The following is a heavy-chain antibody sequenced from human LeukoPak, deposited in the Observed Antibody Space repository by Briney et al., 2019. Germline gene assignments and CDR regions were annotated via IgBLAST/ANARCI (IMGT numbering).Heavy chain of an antibody. CDR2: TYYRSKWYN. CDR1: RDSVSSNTAA. Sequence: SQTLSLTCAISRDSVSSNTAAWNWLRQSPSRGLEWLGRTYYRSKWYNDYAVFVKSRITINPDTSKNQFSLQLNSVTPEDTAVYYCARGRYCTSISCYNWFDPWGQGTLVTVSS. J-gene: IGHJ5*02. D-gene: IGHD2-2*01. CDR3: ARGRYCTSISCYNWFDP. V-gene: IGHV6-1*01.